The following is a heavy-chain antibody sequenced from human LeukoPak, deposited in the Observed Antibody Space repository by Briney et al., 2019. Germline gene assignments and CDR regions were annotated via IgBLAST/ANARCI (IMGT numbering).Heavy chain of an antibody. V-gene: IGHV3-23*01. Sequence: GGSLRLSCAASGFTFSSYAMSWVRQAPGKGLEWVSLIGASGFKTYYSDSVKGRFTVSRDNSKNTLYLQMNNLRAEDTAGYYCAKSYCSSTSCSQWYFDYWGQGTLVTVSS. CDR3: AKSYCSSTSCSQWYFDY. J-gene: IGHJ4*02. CDR1: GFTFSSYA. CDR2: IGASGFKT. D-gene: IGHD2-2*01.